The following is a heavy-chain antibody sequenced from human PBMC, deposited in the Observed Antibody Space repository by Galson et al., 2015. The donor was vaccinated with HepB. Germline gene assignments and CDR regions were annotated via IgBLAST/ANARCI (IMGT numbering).Heavy chain of an antibody. V-gene: IGHV5-10-1*01. Sequence: QSGAEVKKPGEPLRISCKGSGYSFTSYWISWVRQMPRKGLEWMGRTDPSDSYINYSPSFQGHVTISADKSISTAYLQWSSLKASDTAMYYCARGSSGWYYFDYWGQGTLVTVSS. CDR3: ARGSSGWYYFDY. D-gene: IGHD6-19*01. CDR1: GYSFTSYW. CDR2: TDPSDSYI. J-gene: IGHJ4*02.